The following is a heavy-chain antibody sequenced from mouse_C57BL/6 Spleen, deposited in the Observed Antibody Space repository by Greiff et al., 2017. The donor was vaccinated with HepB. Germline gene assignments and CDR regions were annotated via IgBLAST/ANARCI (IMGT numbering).Heavy chain of an antibody. J-gene: IGHJ2*01. CDR1: GFTFSSYA. CDR3: TRYDGYYPFDY. V-gene: IGHV5-9-1*02. CDR2: ISSGGDYI. D-gene: IGHD2-3*01. Sequence: EVHLVESGEGLVKPGGSLKLSCAASGFTFSSYAMSWVRQTPEKRLEWVAYISSGGDYIYYADTVKGRFTISRDNARNTLYLQMSSLKSEDTAMYYCTRYDGYYPFDYWGQGTTLTVSS.